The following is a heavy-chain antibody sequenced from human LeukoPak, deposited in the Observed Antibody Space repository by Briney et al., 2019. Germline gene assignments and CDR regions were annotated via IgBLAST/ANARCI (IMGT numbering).Heavy chain of an antibody. V-gene: IGHV3-48*03. D-gene: IGHD6-19*01. CDR1: GFTLSSYE. CDR3: AKDTQPKQWPRPTVDY. J-gene: IGHJ4*02. CDR2: ISSSGSTI. Sequence: GGSLRLSCAASGFTLSSYEMNWVRQAPGKGLEWVSYISSSGSTIYYADSVKGRFTISRDNAKNSLYLQMNSLRAEDTAVYYCAKDTQPKQWPRPTVDYWGQGTLVTVSS.